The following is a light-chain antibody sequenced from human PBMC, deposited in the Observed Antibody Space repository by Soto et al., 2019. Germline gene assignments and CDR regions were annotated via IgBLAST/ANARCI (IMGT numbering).Light chain of an antibody. CDR1: SSNIGSNA. Sequence: QSVLTQPPSASGTPGQRVTISCSGSSSNIGSNALNWYQQFPGTAPKLLIYTDNQRPSGVPDRFSGSKSGTSASLAISGLQSEDEADYFCAAWDGSLNAYVFGTGTKVTVL. J-gene: IGLJ1*01. CDR2: TDN. V-gene: IGLV1-44*01. CDR3: AAWDGSLNAYV.